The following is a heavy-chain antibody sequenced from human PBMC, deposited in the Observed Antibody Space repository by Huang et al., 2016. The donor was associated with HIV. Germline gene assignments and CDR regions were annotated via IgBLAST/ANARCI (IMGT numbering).Heavy chain of an antibody. D-gene: IGHD5-12*01. Sequence: QVQLVQSGAEVKKPGASVKVSCEASGYPFTTYYIPWVGQAAGQGLEWMGWIIPNNGVTKYARDFQGRGTMTRDTSISTAYLELSGLRSDDTAMYFCVRRYDYNAFDVWGQGTMVIVSS. CDR1: GYPFTTYY. V-gene: IGHV1-2*02. CDR2: IIPNNGVT. CDR3: VRRYDYNAFDV. J-gene: IGHJ3*01.